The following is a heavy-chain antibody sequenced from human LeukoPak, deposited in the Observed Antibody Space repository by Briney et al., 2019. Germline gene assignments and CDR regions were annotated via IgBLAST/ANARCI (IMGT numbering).Heavy chain of an antibody. CDR2: IKQDGSEK. J-gene: IGHJ3*02. V-gene: IGHV3-7*01. CDR3: ARDYQYCSGGSCYSGDAFDI. D-gene: IGHD2-15*01. CDR1: GFTFSSYW. Sequence: QTGGSLRLSCAASGFTFSSYWMSWVRQAPGKGLEWVANIKQDGSEKYYVDSVKGRFTISRDNAKNSLYLQMNSLRAEDTAVYYCARDYQYCSGGSCYSGDAFDIWGQGTMVTVSS.